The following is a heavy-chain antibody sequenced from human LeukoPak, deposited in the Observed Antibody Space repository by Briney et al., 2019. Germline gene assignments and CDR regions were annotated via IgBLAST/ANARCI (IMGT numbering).Heavy chain of an antibody. CDR3: ARDLGYCSGGSCYSGISHWFGP. Sequence: GGSLRLSCAASGFTFSSYGMHWVRQAPGKGLEWVTVIWYDGSNKYYADSVKGRFTISRDNSKNTLYLQMNSLRAEDTAVYYCARDLGYCSGGSCYSGISHWFGPWGQGTLVTVSS. D-gene: IGHD2-15*01. V-gene: IGHV3-33*01. J-gene: IGHJ5*02. CDR1: GFTFSSYG. CDR2: IWYDGSNK.